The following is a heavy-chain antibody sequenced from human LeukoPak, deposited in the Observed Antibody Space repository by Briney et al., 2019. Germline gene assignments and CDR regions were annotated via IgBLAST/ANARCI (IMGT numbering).Heavy chain of an antibody. J-gene: IGHJ4*02. Sequence: GGSLRLSCAASGFTVSSNYMSWVRQAPGKGLEWVSVIYPGANTFYAESVKGRFTISRGNSKNTVSLQMNSLRADDTAVYYCARGYFDNWGQGTLVTVSS. CDR2: IYPGANT. CDR1: GFTVSSNY. V-gene: IGHV3-66*01. CDR3: ARGYFDN.